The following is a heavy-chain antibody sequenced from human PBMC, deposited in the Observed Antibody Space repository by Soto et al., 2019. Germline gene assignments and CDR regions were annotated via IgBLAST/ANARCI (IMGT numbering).Heavy chain of an antibody. D-gene: IGHD5-18*01. CDR3: AKDTGGSAMVAWFYYGMDV. J-gene: IGHJ6*02. Sequence: PGGSLRLSCAASGFTFSSYGLHWVRQAPGKGLERVAVISYDGSNKYYVDSVKGRFTISRDNSKNTVYLQMSSLRGEDTAVYYCAKDTGGSAMVAWFYYGMDVWGQGTTVTVSS. V-gene: IGHV3-30*18. CDR2: ISYDGSNK. CDR1: GFTFSSYG.